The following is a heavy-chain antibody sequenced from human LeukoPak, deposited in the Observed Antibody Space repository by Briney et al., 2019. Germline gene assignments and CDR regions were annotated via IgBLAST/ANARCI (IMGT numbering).Heavy chain of an antibody. Sequence: GGSLRLSCAASGYTFSSYWMSWVRQAPGKGLEWVANIKQDGSEKYYVDSVKGRFTISRDNAKNSLYLQMNSLRAEDTAVYYCARDPFCSSTSCYHWVQGTLVTVSS. J-gene: IGHJ4*02. CDR1: GYTFSSYW. CDR3: ARDPFCSSTSCYH. CDR2: IKQDGSEK. D-gene: IGHD2-2*01. V-gene: IGHV3-7*01.